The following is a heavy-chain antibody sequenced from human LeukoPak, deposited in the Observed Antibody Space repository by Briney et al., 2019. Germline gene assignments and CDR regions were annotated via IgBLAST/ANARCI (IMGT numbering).Heavy chain of an antibody. D-gene: IGHD5-18*01. CDR2: IHYDGSNK. J-gene: IGHJ4*02. CDR1: GFTFSSFG. Sequence: GGSLRLSCAASGFTFSSFGMHWVRQAPGKGLEWVAFIHYDGSNKYYADSVKGRFTISRDNSKNTLYLQMNSLRAEDTAVYYCAKEYGPANSYGYFAYWGQGTLVTVSS. CDR3: AKEYGPANSYGYFAY. V-gene: IGHV3-30*02.